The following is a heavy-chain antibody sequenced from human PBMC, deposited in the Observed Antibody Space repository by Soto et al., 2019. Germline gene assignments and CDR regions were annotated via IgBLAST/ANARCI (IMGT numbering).Heavy chain of an antibody. CDR2: IYTSGST. J-gene: IGHJ6*02. D-gene: IGHD3-10*01. CDR3: ARDTDMVRGVIKFKGMDV. CDR1: GGSISSYY. Sequence: SETLSLTCTVSGGSISSYYWSWIRQPAGKGLEWIGRIYTSGSTNYNPSPKSRVTMSVDTSKNQFSLKLSSVTAADTAVYYCARDTDMVRGVIKFKGMDVWGQGTTVTVSS. V-gene: IGHV4-4*07.